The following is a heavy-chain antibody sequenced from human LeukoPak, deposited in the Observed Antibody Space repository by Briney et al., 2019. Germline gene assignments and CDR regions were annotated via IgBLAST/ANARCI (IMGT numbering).Heavy chain of an antibody. CDR2: IRSKTYGGTT. D-gene: IGHD5-24*01. CDR1: GFTFGDYP. CDR3: TKSRDGYNGGSVDY. Sequence: GVLRLSCTASGFTFGDYPMSWVRQAPGKGHEWVGFIRSKTYGGTTEYAASVKGRSTISRDDSKSIAYLQMNSLKNEDTAVYYCTKSRDGYNGGSVDYWGQGTLVTVSS. V-gene: IGHV3-49*04. J-gene: IGHJ4*02.